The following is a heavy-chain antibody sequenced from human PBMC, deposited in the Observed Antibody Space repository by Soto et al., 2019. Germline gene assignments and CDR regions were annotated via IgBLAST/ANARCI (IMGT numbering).Heavy chain of an antibody. V-gene: IGHV4-59*01. D-gene: IGHD2-15*01. CDR3: ARAKYCSGGSCYLPPPDAFDI. J-gene: IGHJ3*02. CDR1: GGSISSYY. CDR2: IYYSGST. Sequence: SETLSLTCTVSGGSISSYYWSWIRQPPGKGLECIGYIYYSGSTNYNPSLKSRVTISVDTSKNQFSLKLSSVTAADTAVYYCARAKYCSGGSCYLPPPDAFDIWGQGTMVTVSS.